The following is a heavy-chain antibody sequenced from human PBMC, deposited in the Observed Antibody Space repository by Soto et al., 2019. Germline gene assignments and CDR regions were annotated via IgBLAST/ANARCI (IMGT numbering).Heavy chain of an antibody. V-gene: IGHV1-18*01. J-gene: IGHJ6*03. D-gene: IGHD4-17*01. Sequence: ASVKVSCKASGYTFTSYGISWVRQAPGQGLEWMGWISAYNGNTNYAQKLQGRVTMTTDTSTSTAYMELRSLRSDDTAVYYCARGKAVTKRYYYYYMDVWGKGTTVTVSS. CDR2: ISAYNGNT. CDR3: ARGKAVTKRYYYYYMDV. CDR1: GYTFTSYG.